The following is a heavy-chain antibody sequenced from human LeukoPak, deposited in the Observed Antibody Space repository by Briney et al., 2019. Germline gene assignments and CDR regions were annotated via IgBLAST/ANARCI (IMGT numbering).Heavy chain of an antibody. CDR2: IFGSGGSA. CDR3: AKTTTGNSSGQYPGWTADY. CDR1: GFTFNSYA. V-gene: IGHV3-23*01. Sequence: GGSLRLSCAASGFTFNSYAMYWVRQAPGKGLEWVSGIFGSGGSAHYADSVKGRFTISRDNSKNTVYLQMSSLRADDTAVYYCAKTTTGNSSGQYPGWTADYWGQGSLVTVSS. D-gene: IGHD6-19*01. J-gene: IGHJ4*02.